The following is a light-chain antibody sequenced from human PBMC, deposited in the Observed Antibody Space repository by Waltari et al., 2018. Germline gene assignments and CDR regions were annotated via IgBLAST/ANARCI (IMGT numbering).Light chain of an antibody. J-gene: IGLJ3*02. CDR1: SNNVGKEG. CDR2: RSN. CDR3: SAWDMSLSAWV. Sequence: QAGLTQPPSVSKGLRQTATLTCTGNSNNVGKEGADWLQQHQGQPPKLLFYRSNDRPSGISERFSASRSGSTASLTITGLQPEDEADYYCSAWDMSLSAWVFGGGTKLTVL. V-gene: IGLV10-54*04.